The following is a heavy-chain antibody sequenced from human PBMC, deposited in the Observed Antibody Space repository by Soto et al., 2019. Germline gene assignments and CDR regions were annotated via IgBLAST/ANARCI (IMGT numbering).Heavy chain of an antibody. CDR1: GFTFSSYG. Sequence: GGSLRLSCVASGFTFSSYGIHWVRQAPGKGLEWVSVISYDGRNKYYGDSVKGRCTLSRDNSKNTLYLQMNSLRAEDTAAYYCAKELPRGLWSVDGYYYYGMDVWGQGTTVTVSS. CDR2: ISYDGRNK. V-gene: IGHV3-30*18. CDR3: AKELPRGLWSVDGYYYYGMDV. J-gene: IGHJ6*02. D-gene: IGHD3-10*01.